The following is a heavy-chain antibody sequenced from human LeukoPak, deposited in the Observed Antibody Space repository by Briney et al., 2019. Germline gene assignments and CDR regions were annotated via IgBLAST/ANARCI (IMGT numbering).Heavy chain of an antibody. CDR1: GYTFTSYD. D-gene: IGHD4-17*01. J-gene: IGHJ3*02. CDR2: MNPNSGNT. CDR3: AGDYGDFDDAFDI. Sequence: GASVKVSCKASGYTFTSYDINWVRRATGQGLEWMGWMNPNSGNTGYAQKFQGRVTMTRNTSISTAYMELSSLRSEDTAVYYCAGDYGDFDDAFDIWGQGTMVTVSS. V-gene: IGHV1-8*01.